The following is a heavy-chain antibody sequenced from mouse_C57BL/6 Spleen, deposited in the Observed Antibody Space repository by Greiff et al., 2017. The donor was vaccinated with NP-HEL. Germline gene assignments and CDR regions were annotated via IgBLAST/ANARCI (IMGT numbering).Heavy chain of an antibody. V-gene: IGHV5-4*01. CDR1: GFTFSSYA. Sequence: EVQRVESGGGLVKPGGSLKLSCAASGFTFSSYAMSWVRQTPEKRLEWVATISDGGSYTYYPDNVKGRFTISRDNAKNNLYLQMSHLKSEDTAMYYCAREGIYYDYDGWGQGTTLTVSS. CDR2: ISDGGSYT. D-gene: IGHD2-4*01. CDR3: AREGIYYDYDG. J-gene: IGHJ2*01.